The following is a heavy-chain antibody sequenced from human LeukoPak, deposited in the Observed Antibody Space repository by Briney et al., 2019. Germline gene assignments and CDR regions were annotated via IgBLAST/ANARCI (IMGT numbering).Heavy chain of an antibody. CDR2: IWDDGSNK. V-gene: IGHV3-33*06. Sequence: PGGSLRLSCAASGFTFSSYGMHWVRQAPGKGLEWVAVIWDDGSNKYYADSVKGRFTISRDNSKNTLYLQMNSLRAEDTAVYYCAKVNRYSSSWYDYWGQGTLVTVSS. D-gene: IGHD6-13*01. CDR1: GFTFSSYG. CDR3: AKVNRYSSSWYDY. J-gene: IGHJ4*02.